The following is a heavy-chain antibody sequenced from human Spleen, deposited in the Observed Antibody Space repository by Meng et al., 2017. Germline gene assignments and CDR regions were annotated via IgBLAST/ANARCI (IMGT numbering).Heavy chain of an antibody. D-gene: IGHD3-10*01. CDR3: ARGTPGRSYSDY. J-gene: IGHJ4*02. CDR1: DYTFTGYG. V-gene: IGHV1-18*01. Sequence: QVQPVQSGPKVNNPGASVKVSCKASDYTFTGYGVSWVRPAPGQGLEWMAWLGAHDGDTSHAPKFQGRVTVSADRPTATAYMELRSLRSDDTAVYYCARGTPGRSYSDYWGQGTLVTVSS. CDR2: LGAHDGDT.